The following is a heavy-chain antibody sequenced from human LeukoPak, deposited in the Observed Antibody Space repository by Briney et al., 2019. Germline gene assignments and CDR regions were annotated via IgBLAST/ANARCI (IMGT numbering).Heavy chain of an antibody. Sequence: ASVKVSCKASGYTFTSYDINWVRQATGQGLEWMGWMNPNSGNTGYAQKFQGRVTMTRNTSISTAYMELSSLRSEDTAVYYCATGYYDSSGYYGSDYWGQGTLVTVSS. CDR2: MNPNSGNT. CDR1: GYTFTSYD. V-gene: IGHV1-8*01. J-gene: IGHJ4*02. D-gene: IGHD3-22*01. CDR3: ATGYYDSSGYYGSDY.